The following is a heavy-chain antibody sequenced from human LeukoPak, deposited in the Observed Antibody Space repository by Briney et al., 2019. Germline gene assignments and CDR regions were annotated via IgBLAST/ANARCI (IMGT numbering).Heavy chain of an antibody. V-gene: IGHV1-69*13. CDR2: IIPIFGTA. J-gene: IGHJ3*02. D-gene: IGHD3-22*01. Sequence: SVKVSCKASGGTFSSYAIGWVRQAPGQGLEWMGGIIPIFGTANYAQKFQGRVTITADESTSTAYMELSSLRSEDTAVYYCARDRDYYDSSGYSADAFDIWGQGTMVTVSS. CDR3: ARDRDYYDSSGYSADAFDI. CDR1: GGTFSSYA.